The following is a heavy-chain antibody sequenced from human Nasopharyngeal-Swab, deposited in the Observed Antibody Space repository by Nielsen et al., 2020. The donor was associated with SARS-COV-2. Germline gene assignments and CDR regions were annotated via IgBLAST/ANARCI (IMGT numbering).Heavy chain of an antibody. CDR3: ARDLGYSSSSMGAYYYYYYGMDV. Sequence: GGSLRLSCAASGFTFSSYWMSWVRQAPGKGMEWVANIKQDGSEKYYVDSVKGRFTISRDNAKNSLYLQMNSLRAEDTAVYYCARDLGYSSSSMGAYYYYYYGMDVWGQGTTVTVSS. D-gene: IGHD6-6*01. J-gene: IGHJ6*02. V-gene: IGHV3-7*01. CDR2: IKQDGSEK. CDR1: GFTFSSYW.